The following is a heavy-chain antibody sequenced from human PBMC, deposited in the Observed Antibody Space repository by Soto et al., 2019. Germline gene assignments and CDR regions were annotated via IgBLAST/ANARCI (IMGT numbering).Heavy chain of an antibody. CDR1: GFTFSSYW. J-gene: IGHJ6*02. CDR2: IKQDGSEK. V-gene: IGHV3-7*01. D-gene: IGHD5-12*01. Sequence: PGGSLRLSCAASGFTFSSYWMSWVRQAPGKGLEWVANIKQDGSEKCYVDSVKGRFTISRDNAKNSLYLQMNSLRAEDTAVYYCARDPNIVATMGSIYYYYGMDVWGQGTTVTVSS. CDR3: ARDPNIVATMGSIYYYYGMDV.